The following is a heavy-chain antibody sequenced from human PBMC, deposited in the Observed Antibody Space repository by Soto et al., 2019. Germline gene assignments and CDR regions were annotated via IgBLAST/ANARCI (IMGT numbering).Heavy chain of an antibody. CDR3: TRRWLPQGVYYYYGMDV. V-gene: IGHV3-49*03. CDR2: IRSKAYGGTT. Sequence: GGSLRLSCTASGFTFGDYAMSWFRQAPGKGLEWVGFIRSKAYGGTTEYAASVKGRFTISRDDSKSIAYLQMNSLKTEDTAVYYCTRRWLPQGVYYYYGMDVWGQGTTVTVSS. D-gene: IGHD6-19*01. CDR1: GFTFGDYA. J-gene: IGHJ6*02.